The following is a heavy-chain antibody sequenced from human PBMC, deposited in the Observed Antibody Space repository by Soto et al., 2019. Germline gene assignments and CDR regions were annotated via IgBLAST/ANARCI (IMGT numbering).Heavy chain of an antibody. J-gene: IGHJ4*02. Sequence: GESLKISCRGSGYTFSTYWLAWVRQMPGKGLEWMGIIFPGDSDTIYSPAFQGQVTISADKSSNTAYLQWRSLKASDTAMYYCARQGIRRFCSNDVCRYYFDFWGQGTPVTVSX. CDR3: ARQGIRRFCSNDVCRYYFDF. CDR2: IFPGDSDT. D-gene: IGHD2-8*01. CDR1: GYTFSTYW. V-gene: IGHV5-51*01.